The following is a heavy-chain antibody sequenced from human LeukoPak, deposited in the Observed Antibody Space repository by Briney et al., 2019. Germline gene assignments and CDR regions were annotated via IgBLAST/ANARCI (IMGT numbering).Heavy chain of an antibody. CDR2: ISSSGSTI. CDR3: ARGIDYGGNSYFDY. CDR1: GFTFSDYY. D-gene: IGHD4-23*01. J-gene: IGHJ4*02. V-gene: IGHV3-11*01. Sequence: PGGSLRLSCAASGFTFSDYYMSWIRQAPGKGLEWVSYISSSGSTIYYADSVKGRFTIFRDNAKNSLYLQMNSLRAGDTAVYYCARGIDYGGNSYFDYWGQGTLVTVSS.